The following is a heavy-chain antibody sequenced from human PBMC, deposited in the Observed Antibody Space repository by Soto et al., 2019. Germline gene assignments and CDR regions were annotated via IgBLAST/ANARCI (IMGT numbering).Heavy chain of an antibody. CDR3: AKDRSTYYLVPPFDP. J-gene: IGHJ5*02. CDR1: GFTFSSYA. Sequence: AGGSLRLSCAASGFTFSSYAMSWVRQAPGKGLEWVSAISGSGGSTYYADSVKGRFTISRDNSKNTPYLQMNSLRAEDTAVYYCAKDRSTYYLVPPFDPWGQGTLVTVSS. D-gene: IGHD3-10*01. V-gene: IGHV3-23*01. CDR2: ISGSGGST.